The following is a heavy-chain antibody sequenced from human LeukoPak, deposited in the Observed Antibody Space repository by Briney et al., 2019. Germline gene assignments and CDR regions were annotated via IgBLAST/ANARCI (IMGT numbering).Heavy chain of an antibody. CDR3: ATAARWYYGPHY. CDR1: GYTLTELS. J-gene: IGHJ4*02. D-gene: IGHD3-10*01. CDR2: FDPEDGET. V-gene: IGHV1-24*01. Sequence: GASVKVSCKVSGYTLTELSMHWVRQAPGKGLEWMGGFDPEDGETIYAQKFQGRVTMTEDTSTDTAYMELSSLRSEDTAVYYCATAARWYYGPHYWGQGTLVTVSS.